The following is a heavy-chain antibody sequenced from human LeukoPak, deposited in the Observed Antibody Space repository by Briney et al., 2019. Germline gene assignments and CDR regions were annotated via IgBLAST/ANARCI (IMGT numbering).Heavy chain of an antibody. V-gene: IGHV3-30*18. CDR3: AKETAAKYSSGLTGGGPSLQY. J-gene: IGHJ4*02. CDR2: ISYDGSNK. D-gene: IGHD6-19*01. CDR1: GFTFRSYG. Sequence: GRSLRLSCAASGFTFRSYGIHWVRQAPGKGLEWVAVISYDGSNKYYADSVKGRFTSSRDYSKNKLYLQMNSLRTEDTAVYYCAKETAAKYSSGLTGGGPSLQYWGQGTLVTVSS.